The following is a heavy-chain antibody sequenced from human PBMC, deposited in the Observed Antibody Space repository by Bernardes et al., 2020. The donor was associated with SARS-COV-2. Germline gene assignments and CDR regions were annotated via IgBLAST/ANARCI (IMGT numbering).Heavy chain of an antibody. J-gene: IGHJ4*02. CDR3: ARAGLGDYYGSGRPEDH. V-gene: IGHV4-59*01. CDR1: GGPITTYY. D-gene: IGHD3-10*01. CDR2: LYYGGRT. Sequence: SETLSLTCTVSGGPITTYYWSWIRQPPGTGLAWIGYLYYGGRTKYNPSLKSRVTITVDTSKNQFSLNLKSVTAADTAVYYCARAGLGDYYGSGRPEDHWCQGALVAVSS.